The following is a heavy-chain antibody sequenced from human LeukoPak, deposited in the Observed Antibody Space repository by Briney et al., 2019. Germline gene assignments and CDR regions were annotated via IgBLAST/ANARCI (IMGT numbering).Heavy chain of an antibody. CDR1: GYTFTSYY. CDR3: ARGTANFWSGYSSHFDY. Sequence: ASVTVSCKASGYTFTSYYMRWVRQAPGQGLERMGIINPSGGSTSYAQKFQGRVTMTRDTSTSTVYMEVSSLRSEDTAVYYCARGTANFWSGYSSHFDYWGQGTLVTVSS. CDR2: INPSGGST. V-gene: IGHV1-46*01. J-gene: IGHJ4*02. D-gene: IGHD3-3*01.